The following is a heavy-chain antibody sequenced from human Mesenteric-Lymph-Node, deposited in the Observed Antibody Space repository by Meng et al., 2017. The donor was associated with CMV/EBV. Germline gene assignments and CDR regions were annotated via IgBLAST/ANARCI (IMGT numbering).Heavy chain of an antibody. Sequence: ASVKVSCKASGYTFTSYGISWVRQAPGQGLEWMGWISAYNGNTNYAQKFQGRVTMTRDTSTSTVYMELSSLRSEDTAVYYCARAVAAPHYWGQGTLVTVSS. CDR3: ARAVAAPHY. J-gene: IGHJ4*02. CDR2: ISAYNGNT. CDR1: GYTFTSYG. V-gene: IGHV1-18*01. D-gene: IGHD2-15*01.